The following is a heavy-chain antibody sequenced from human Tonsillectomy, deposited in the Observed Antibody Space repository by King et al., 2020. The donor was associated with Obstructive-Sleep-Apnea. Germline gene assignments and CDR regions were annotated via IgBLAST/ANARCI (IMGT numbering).Heavy chain of an antibody. D-gene: IGHD6-6*01. V-gene: IGHV3-30*04. J-gene: IGHJ6*01. CDR1: GFTFSSYA. CDR3: ARDRYSSSSEEDYYYYYGMDV. CDR2: ISYDGSNK. Sequence: QLVQSGGGVVQPGRSLRLSCAASGFTFSSYAMHWVRQAPGKGLEWVAVISYDGSNKYYADSVKGRFTISRDNSKNTLYLQMNSLRAEDTAVYYCARDRYSSSSEEDYYYYYGMDV.